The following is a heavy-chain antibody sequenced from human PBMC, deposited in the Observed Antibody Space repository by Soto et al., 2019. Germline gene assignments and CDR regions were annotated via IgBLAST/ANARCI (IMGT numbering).Heavy chain of an antibody. Sequence: AKPTCKARRGGLGSCTLCSPQHYNGQGLEWMGWINPNSGGTNYAQKFQGWVTMTRDTSISTAYMELSRLRSDDTAVYYCAREELSIAARIFDYWGEGTLVTVPS. CDR2: INPNSGGT. CDR3: AREELSIAARIFDY. D-gene: IGHD6-6*01. CDR1: RGGLGSCT. V-gene: IGHV1-2*04. J-gene: IGHJ4*02.